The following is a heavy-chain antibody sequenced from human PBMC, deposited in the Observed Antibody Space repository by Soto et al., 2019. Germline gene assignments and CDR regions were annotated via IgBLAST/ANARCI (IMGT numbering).Heavy chain of an antibody. D-gene: IGHD6-19*01. CDR1: GGSVSSGSYY. J-gene: IGHJ6*02. CDR3: ARDYWAVAGTLDYYYYYGMDV. V-gene: IGHV4-61*01. CDR2: IYYSGST. Sequence: QVQLQESGPGLVKPSETLSLTCTVSGGSVSSGSYYWSWIRQPPGKGLEWIGYIYYSGSTNYNPSLKSRVTISVDTSKNQFSLKLSSVTAADTAVYYCARDYWAVAGTLDYYYYYGMDVWGQGTTVTVSS.